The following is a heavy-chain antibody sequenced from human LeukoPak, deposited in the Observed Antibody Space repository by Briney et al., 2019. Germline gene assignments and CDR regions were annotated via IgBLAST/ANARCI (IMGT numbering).Heavy chain of an antibody. CDR2: IYPGDSDT. D-gene: IGHD6-13*01. Sequence: GESLKISCKGSGYSFTSYWIGWVRQMPGKGPEWMGIIYPGDSDTRYSPSFQGQVTISADKSISTAYLQWSSLKASDTAMYYCARQGAAAGTWFDPWGQGTLVTVSS. CDR1: GYSFTSYW. CDR3: ARQGAAAGTWFDP. V-gene: IGHV5-51*01. J-gene: IGHJ5*02.